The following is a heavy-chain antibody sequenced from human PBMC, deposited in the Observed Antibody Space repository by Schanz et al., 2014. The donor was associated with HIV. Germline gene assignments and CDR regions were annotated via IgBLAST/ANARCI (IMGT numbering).Heavy chain of an antibody. Sequence: EVQVLESGGGLVQPGGSLRLSCVASGFTFSTYAMSWVRQAPGKGLEWVSGMRGSDDSTFYADSVKGRFTISRDNSKNTLYFQMNSLRAEDTAIYYCAKTSYGWYFDYWGQGTLVTVSS. V-gene: IGHV3-23*01. CDR1: GFTFSTYA. D-gene: IGHD6-19*01. CDR2: MRGSDDST. J-gene: IGHJ4*02. CDR3: AKTSYGWYFDY.